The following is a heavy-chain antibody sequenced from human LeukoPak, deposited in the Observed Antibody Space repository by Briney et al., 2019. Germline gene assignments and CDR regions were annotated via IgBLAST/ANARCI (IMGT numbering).Heavy chain of an antibody. CDR3: VRGSGRYASTLDI. D-gene: IGHD3-10*01. CDR2: INTYSGGT. Sequence: ASVTVSCKASGYTFTDYYIHWVRQAPGQGLEWMGRINTYSGGTNYAQKFQDREFQARVTMTRDTSISTAYMELSRLRPDDTAVFYCVRGSGRYASTLDIWGQGTMVTVSS. V-gene: IGHV1-2*06. J-gene: IGHJ3*02. CDR1: GYTFTDYY.